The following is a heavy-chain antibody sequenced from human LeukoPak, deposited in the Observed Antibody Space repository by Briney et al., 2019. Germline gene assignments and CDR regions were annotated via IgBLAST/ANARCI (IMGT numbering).Heavy chain of an antibody. D-gene: IGHD3-10*01. CDR1: GGSFSGYY. CDR3: ARVRGYYFDY. CDR2: INHSGST. Sequence: SETLSLTCAVYGGSFSGYYWSWIRQPPGKGLEWIGEINHSGSTNYNPSLKSRVTISVGTSKNQFSLKLSSVTAADTAVYYCARVRGYYFDYWGQGTLVTVSS. V-gene: IGHV4-34*01. J-gene: IGHJ4*02.